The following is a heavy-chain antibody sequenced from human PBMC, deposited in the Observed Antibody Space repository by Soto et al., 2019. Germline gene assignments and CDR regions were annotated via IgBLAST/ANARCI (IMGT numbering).Heavy chain of an antibody. D-gene: IGHD3-3*01. CDR1: GGSISSGDYY. CDR2: IYYSGST. CDR3: ARDRGITIFGVVTNYGMDV. V-gene: IGHV4-30-4*01. J-gene: IGHJ6*02. Sequence: TSETLSLTCTVSGGSISSGDYYWSWIRQPPGKGLEWIGYIYYSGSTYYNPSLKSRVTISVDTSKNQFSLKLSSVTAADTAVYYCARDRGITIFGVVTNYGMDVWGQGTTVTVSS.